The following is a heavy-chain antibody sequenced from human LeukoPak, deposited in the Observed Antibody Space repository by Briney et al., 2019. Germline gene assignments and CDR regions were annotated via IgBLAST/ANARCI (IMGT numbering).Heavy chain of an antibody. J-gene: IGHJ3*02. CDR2: IYPDDSET. D-gene: IGHD3-16*01. CDR1: GYTYTSYW. V-gene: IGHV5-51*01. CDR3: ARHLTMITVPRDAFDI. Sequence: GESLKISCKGSGYTYTSYWIGWVRQMPGKGLEWMGVIYPDDSETRYSPSFQGQGTISADKSSTTAYLQWRSLQASDTAMYYCARHLTMITVPRDAFDIWGQGTMVTVSS.